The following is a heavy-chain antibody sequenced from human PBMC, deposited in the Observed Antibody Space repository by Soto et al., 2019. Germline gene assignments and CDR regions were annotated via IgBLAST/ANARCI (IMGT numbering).Heavy chain of an antibody. CDR1: GGSISSDY. V-gene: IGHV4-59*01. J-gene: IGHJ5*02. D-gene: IGHD3-22*01. CDR2: MYYSGST. Sequence: SETLSLTCTVSGGSISSDYWSWIRQPPGKGLEWIGHMYYSGSTKYNPSLKSRVTISIDTSRNHFSLKLTSVTAADTALYYCARGYYESSGYYPWGQGTLVTVSS. CDR3: ARGYYESSGYYP.